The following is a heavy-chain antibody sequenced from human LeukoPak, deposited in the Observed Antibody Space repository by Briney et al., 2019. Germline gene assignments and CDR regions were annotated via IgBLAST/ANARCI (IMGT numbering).Heavy chain of an antibody. D-gene: IGHD3-10*01. Sequence: PSETLSLTCTVSGGSISSYYWSWIRQPPGKGLEWIGYIYYSGSTNYNPSLKSRVTISVDTSKNQLSLKLSSVTAEDTAVYYCAKDLSRGAFGMWGQGTLVTVSS. CDR2: IYYSGST. V-gene: IGHV4-59*12. CDR3: AKDLSRGAFGM. CDR1: GGSISSYY. J-gene: IGHJ3*02.